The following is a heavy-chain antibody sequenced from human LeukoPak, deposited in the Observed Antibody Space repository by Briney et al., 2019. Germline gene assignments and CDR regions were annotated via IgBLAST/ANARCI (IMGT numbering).Heavy chain of an antibody. CDR2: ITHSGNT. D-gene: IGHD5-12*01. CDR1: GGSLSGYY. CDR3: AREDISGRVTTILPY. Sequence: SETLSLTCAVYGGSLSGYYWSWIRQPPGKGLEWIGEITHSGNTNYNPSLKSRVTMSVDTSKNQLSLNLNSATAADTAVYYCAREDISGRVTTILPYWGQGTLVTVSP. J-gene: IGHJ4*02. V-gene: IGHV4-34*01.